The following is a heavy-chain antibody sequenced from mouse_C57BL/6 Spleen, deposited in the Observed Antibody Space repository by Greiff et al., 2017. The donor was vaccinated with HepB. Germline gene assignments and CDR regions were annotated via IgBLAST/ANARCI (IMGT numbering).Heavy chain of an antibody. D-gene: IGHD4-1*01. CDR1: GYTFTDYE. J-gene: IGHJ2*01. CDR2: IDPETGGT. CDR3: TGAANWDDFDY. V-gene: IGHV1-15*01. Sequence: QVQLQQSGAELVRPGASVTLSCKASGYTFTDYEMHWVKQTPVHGLEWIGAIDPETGGTAYNQKFKGKAILTADKSSSTAYMELRSLTSEDSAVYYCTGAANWDDFDYWGQGTTLTVSS.